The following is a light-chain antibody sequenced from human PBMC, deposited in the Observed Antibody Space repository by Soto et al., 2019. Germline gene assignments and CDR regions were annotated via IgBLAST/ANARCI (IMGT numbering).Light chain of an antibody. CDR3: QHYNNWPPWT. Sequence: EVVMTQTPAILSVSRGERATLSCRASQSVSTDLAWYQQKPGQAPRLLIYGASTRATGIPARFSGSGSGTEFTLTISSLQSEDSAVYYCQHYNNWPPWTFGQGTKVEIK. V-gene: IGKV3-15*01. CDR1: QSVSTD. CDR2: GAS. J-gene: IGKJ1*01.